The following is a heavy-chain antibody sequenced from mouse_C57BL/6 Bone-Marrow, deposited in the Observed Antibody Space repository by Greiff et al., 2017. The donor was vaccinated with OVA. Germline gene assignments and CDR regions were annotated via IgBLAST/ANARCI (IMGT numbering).Heavy chain of an antibody. V-gene: IGHV5-17*01. J-gene: IGHJ4*01. Sequence: EVQLVESGGGLVKPGGSLKLSCAASGFTFSDYGMHWVRQAPEKGLEWVAYISSGSSTIYYADTVKGRFTISGDNAKNTLFLQMTSLRSEDTAMYYCASSYSKEYYAMDYWGQGTSVTVSS. CDR2: ISSGSSTI. D-gene: IGHD2-5*01. CDR3: ASSYSKEYYAMDY. CDR1: GFTFSDYG.